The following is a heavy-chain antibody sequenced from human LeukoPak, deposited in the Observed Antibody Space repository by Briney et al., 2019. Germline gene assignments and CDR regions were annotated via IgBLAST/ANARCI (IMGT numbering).Heavy chain of an antibody. CDR1: GFTFNSYA. CDR3: ASPAGILTGYSRDY. Sequence: GGSLRLSCAASGFTFNSYAMSWVRQAPWERLQWVSGISDSGGNTYYADSVRGRFTISRDNSKNTLYLQMNSLRAEDTAVYYCASPAGILTGYSRDYWGQGTLVTVSS. D-gene: IGHD3-9*01. CDR2: ISDSGGNT. J-gene: IGHJ4*02. V-gene: IGHV3-23*01.